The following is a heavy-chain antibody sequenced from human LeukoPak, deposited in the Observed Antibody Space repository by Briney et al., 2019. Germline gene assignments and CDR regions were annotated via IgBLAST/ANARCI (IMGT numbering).Heavy chain of an antibody. Sequence: GGSLRLSCVASGFPFSSYWMTWVRQAPGKGLEWVANIKQDGSKKSYVDSVKGRFTISRDNSKNTLYLQMNSLRAEDTAVYYCAKDVRDGYNYGGYFDYWGQGTLVTVSS. CDR2: IKQDGSKK. J-gene: IGHJ4*02. CDR1: GFPFSSYW. V-gene: IGHV3-7*03. CDR3: AKDVRDGYNYGGYFDY. D-gene: IGHD5-24*01.